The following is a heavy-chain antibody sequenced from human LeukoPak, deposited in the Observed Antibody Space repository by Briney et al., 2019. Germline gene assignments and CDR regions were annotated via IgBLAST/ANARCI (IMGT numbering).Heavy chain of an antibody. Sequence: GGSLRLSCAASGFTFSSYAMNWVRQAPGKGLEWVSAISGSDDNTYYADSVKGRFTISRDNSKNTLYLQMNSLRAEDTAVYYCARGLNKLYCSGGSCYAGDEYYFDYWGQGTLVTVSS. J-gene: IGHJ4*02. V-gene: IGHV3-23*01. CDR3: ARGLNKLYCSGGSCYAGDEYYFDY. CDR2: ISGSDDNT. CDR1: GFTFSSYA. D-gene: IGHD2-15*01.